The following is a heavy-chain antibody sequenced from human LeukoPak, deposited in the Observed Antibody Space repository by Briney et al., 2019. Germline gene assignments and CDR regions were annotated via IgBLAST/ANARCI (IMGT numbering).Heavy chain of an antibody. CDR3: ARDIRMGAFRVYYYYYMDV. Sequence: PSETLSLTCAVYGGSFSGYYWSWIRQPPGKGLEWIGEINHSGSTNYNPSLKSRVTISVDTSKNQFSLKLSSVTAADTAVYYCARDIRMGAFRVYYYYYMDVWGKGTTVTISS. V-gene: IGHV4-34*01. J-gene: IGHJ6*03. D-gene: IGHD1-26*01. CDR2: INHSGST. CDR1: GGSFSGYY.